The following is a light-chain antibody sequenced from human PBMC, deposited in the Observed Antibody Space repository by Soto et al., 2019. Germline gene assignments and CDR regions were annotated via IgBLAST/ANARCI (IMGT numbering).Light chain of an antibody. Sequence: QSVLTQPPSASGTPGQRVIIFCSGSSSNIGTNTVSWYQHLPTTAPKLLIYSDNQRPSGVPDRFSGSKSGTSASLAISGLQSEDEADYYCATWDDSLDGLVFGGGTKLTVL. J-gene: IGLJ3*02. CDR1: SSNIGTNT. CDR2: SDN. V-gene: IGLV1-44*01. CDR3: ATWDDSLDGLV.